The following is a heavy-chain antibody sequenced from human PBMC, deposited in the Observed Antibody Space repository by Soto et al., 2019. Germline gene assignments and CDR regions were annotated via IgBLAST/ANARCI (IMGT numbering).Heavy chain of an antibody. CDR1: GYTFTSYY. D-gene: IGHD2-8*02. CDR3: ARDSLGRIKTCTGVLFP. J-gene: IGHJ5*02. Sequence: ASVKVSCKASGYTFTSYYMHWVRQAPGQGLEWMGIINPSGGSTSYAQKFQGRVTMTRDTSTSTVYMELSSLRSEDTAVYYCARDSLGRIKTCTGVLFPWGQGSLVTVSS. V-gene: IGHV1-46*01. CDR2: INPSGGST.